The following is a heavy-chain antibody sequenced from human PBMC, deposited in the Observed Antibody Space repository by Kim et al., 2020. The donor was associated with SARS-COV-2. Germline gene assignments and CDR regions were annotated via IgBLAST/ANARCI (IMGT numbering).Heavy chain of an antibody. CDR3: ARDSYPDY. CDR2: NGDK. D-gene: IGHD3-16*02. J-gene: IGHJ4*02. V-gene: IGHV1-3*01. Sequence: NGDKKYSQKFRDRVTITRDTSASTAYMELSSLRSEDTAVYYCARDSYPDYWGQGTLVTVSS.